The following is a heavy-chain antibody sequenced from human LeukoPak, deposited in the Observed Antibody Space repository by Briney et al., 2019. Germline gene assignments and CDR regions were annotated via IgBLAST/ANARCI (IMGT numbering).Heavy chain of an antibody. Sequence: SETLSLTCTVSGGSISSGGYCWSWNRPPPGQGLVWIGYIYYSGSTNYNPSLKSRVTISVDTSKNRFSLKLSSVAAADTAVYYCARHSGWYDYWGQGTLVTVSS. J-gene: IGHJ5*01. CDR2: IYYSGST. V-gene: IGHV4-61*08. CDR1: GGSISSGGYC. CDR3: ARHSGWYDY.